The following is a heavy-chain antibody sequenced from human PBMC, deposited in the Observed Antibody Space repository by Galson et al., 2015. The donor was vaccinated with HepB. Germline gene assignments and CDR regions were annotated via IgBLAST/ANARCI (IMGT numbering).Heavy chain of an antibody. J-gene: IGHJ3*02. Sequence: CAISGDSVSSNRAAWNWIRQSPSRGLEWLGRTYYRSKWYNGYAVSVKSRITINADTSKNQFSLQLNSVTPADTAVYYCARELDYGGSNAFDIWGQGTMVTVSS. D-gene: IGHD4-23*01. V-gene: IGHV6-1*01. CDR2: TYYRSKWYN. CDR1: GDSVSSNRAA. CDR3: ARELDYGGSNAFDI.